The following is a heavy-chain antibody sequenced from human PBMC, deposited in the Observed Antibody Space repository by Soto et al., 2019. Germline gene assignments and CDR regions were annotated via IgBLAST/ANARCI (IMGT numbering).Heavy chain of an antibody. Sequence: QAKLVQSGAEVKKPGASVKVSCKASGYTFYSHSISWVRQAPGQGLEWMGRINADYGNTQYAQKFRGRVTMTTDTATTNVYRELTNLGSDDTAVYYGSRCRQGDDYYGRDVWGQGTTVTVSS. D-gene: IGHD1-26*01. CDR1: GYTFYSHS. V-gene: IGHV1-18*01. CDR2: INADYGNT. CDR3: SRCRQGDDYYGRDV. J-gene: IGHJ6*02.